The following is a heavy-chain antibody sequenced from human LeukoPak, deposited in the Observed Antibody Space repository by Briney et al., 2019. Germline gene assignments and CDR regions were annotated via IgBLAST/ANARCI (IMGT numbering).Heavy chain of an antibody. CDR2: ISYDGSNK. Sequence: PGGSLRLSCAASGFTFSSYGMHWVRQAPGKGLEWVAVISYDGSNKYYADSVKGRFTISRDNSKNTLYLQMNSLRAEDTAVYYCAKLPARGYSGYDPIDYWGQGTLVTVSS. J-gene: IGHJ4*02. V-gene: IGHV3-30*18. CDR1: GFTFSSYG. D-gene: IGHD5-12*01. CDR3: AKLPARGYSGYDPIDY.